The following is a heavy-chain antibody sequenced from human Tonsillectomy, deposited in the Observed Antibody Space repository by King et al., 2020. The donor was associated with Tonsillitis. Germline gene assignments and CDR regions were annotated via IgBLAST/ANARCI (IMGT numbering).Heavy chain of an antibody. D-gene: IGHD3-22*01. CDR1: GGSISGYY. V-gene: IGHV4-59*01. J-gene: IGHJ4*02. Sequence: QLQESGPGLVKPSETLSLTCTVSGGSISGYYWSWIRQPPGEGLQWIGDIYYSGSTNYNPSLKSRVTISVDMSKNQFSLRLSSVTAADTAVYYCARIRGLVGSVYYTRPVYFDFWGQGTLVTVSS. CDR2: IYYSGST. CDR3: ARIRGLVGSVYYTRPVYFDF.